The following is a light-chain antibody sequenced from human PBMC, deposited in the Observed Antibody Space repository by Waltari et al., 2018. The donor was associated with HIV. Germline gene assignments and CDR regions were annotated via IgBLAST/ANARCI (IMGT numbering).Light chain of an antibody. CDR2: KDS. J-gene: IGLJ2*01. V-gene: IGLV3-25*03. CDR3: QSADSSGTSVV. CDR1: ALPKQY. Sequence: SYEVTQPPSVSVSPGQTARITCSGDALPKQYAHWYQQKPGQAPVGVIYKDSERPSGISERFSGSSSGTTVTLTISGVQAEDEADYYCQSADSSGTSVVFGGGTKLTVL.